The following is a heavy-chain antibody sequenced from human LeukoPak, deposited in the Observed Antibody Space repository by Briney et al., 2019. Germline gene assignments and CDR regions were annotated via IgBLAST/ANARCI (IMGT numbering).Heavy chain of an antibody. D-gene: IGHD6-19*01. Sequence: PSETLSLTCTVSGGSISSGDYYWSWIRQPPGKGLEWIGYIYYSGSTYYNPSLKSRVTISVDTSKNQFSLKLSSVTAADTAVYYCARVIRMAVAGHFFDYWGQETLVTVSS. V-gene: IGHV4-30-4*01. CDR1: GGSISSGDYY. CDR2: IYYSGST. J-gene: IGHJ4*02. CDR3: ARVIRMAVAGHFFDY.